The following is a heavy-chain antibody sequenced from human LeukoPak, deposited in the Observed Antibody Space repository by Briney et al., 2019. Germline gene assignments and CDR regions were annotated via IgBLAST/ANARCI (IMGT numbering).Heavy chain of an antibody. V-gene: IGHV3-33*01. CDR2: XYYDGSNK. J-gene: IGHJ6*02. D-gene: IGHD5-18*01. CDR3: ARVPPNSYGYGYYYYGMDV. CDR1: XXXFSXXG. Sequence: SLRLSCAAXXXXFSXXGMHWXRXAPGKXLEXVXVXYYDGSNKYYADSVKGRFTVSRDNSKNTLYLQMNSLRAEDSAVYYCARVPPNSYGYGYYYYGMDVWGQGTTVTVSS.